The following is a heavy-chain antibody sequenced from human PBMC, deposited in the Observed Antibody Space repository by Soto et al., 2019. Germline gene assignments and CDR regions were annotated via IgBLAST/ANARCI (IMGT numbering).Heavy chain of an antibody. CDR2: IYYSGST. Sequence: PSETLSLTCTVSGGSVSSGSYYWSWIRQPPGKGLEWIGYIYYSGSTNYNPSLKSRVTISVDTSKNQFSLKLSSVTAADTAVYYCARDPLRYYYDSSGYYNPAYWGQGTLVTVSS. CDR1: GGSVSSGSYY. D-gene: IGHD3-22*01. V-gene: IGHV4-61*01. J-gene: IGHJ4*02. CDR3: ARDPLRYYYDSSGYYNPAY.